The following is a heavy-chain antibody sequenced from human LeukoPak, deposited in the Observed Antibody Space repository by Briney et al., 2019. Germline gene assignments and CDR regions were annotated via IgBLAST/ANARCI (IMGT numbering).Heavy chain of an antibody. CDR3: AKEASYGSGSSFGY. Sequence: LSLTCTVSGGSISSHYWSWIRQPPGKGLEWVSGISWNSGSIGYADSVKGRFTISRDNAKNSLYLQMNSLRAEDTALYYCAKEASYGSGSSFGYWGQGTLVTVSS. CDR1: GGSISSHY. J-gene: IGHJ4*02. D-gene: IGHD3-10*01. CDR2: ISWNSGSI. V-gene: IGHV3-9*01.